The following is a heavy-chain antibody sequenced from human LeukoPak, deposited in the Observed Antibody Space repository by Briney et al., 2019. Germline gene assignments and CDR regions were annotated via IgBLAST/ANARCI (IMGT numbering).Heavy chain of an antibody. V-gene: IGHV1-46*01. CDR1: GYTFTSYY. Sequence: GASVKVSCKASGYTFTSYYMHWVRQAPGQGLEWMGIINPSGGSTSYAQKFQGRVTMTRDMSTSTVYMELSSLRSEDTAVYYCATFSGDCSGGSCYRNWYFDLWGRGTLVTVSS. CDR3: ATFSGDCSGGSCYRNWYFDL. J-gene: IGHJ2*01. CDR2: INPSGGST. D-gene: IGHD2-15*01.